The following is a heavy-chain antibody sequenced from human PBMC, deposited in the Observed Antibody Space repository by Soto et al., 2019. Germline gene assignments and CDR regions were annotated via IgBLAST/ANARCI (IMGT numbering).Heavy chain of an antibody. CDR2: IIPISGTA. CDR3: ASARDYPSYYYYGMDV. J-gene: IGHJ6*02. D-gene: IGHD4-17*01. V-gene: IGHV1-69*01. Sequence: QVQLVQSGAEVKKPGSSVKVSCKASGGTFSSYAISWVRQAPGQGLEWMGGIIPISGTANYAQKFQGRVTITAGESTSAAYMELSSLRSEDTAVYYCASARDYPSYYYYGMDVWGQGTTVTVSS. CDR1: GGTFSSYA.